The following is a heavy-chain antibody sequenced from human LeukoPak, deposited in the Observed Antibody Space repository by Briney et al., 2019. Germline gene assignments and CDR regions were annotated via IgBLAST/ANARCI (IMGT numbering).Heavy chain of an antibody. V-gene: IGHV3-23*01. J-gene: IGHJ4*02. CDR2: ISGSGDST. D-gene: IGHD6-19*01. Sequence: PGGSLRLSCAASGFTFRSYAMSWVRQAPGKGLEWVSGISGSGDSTYYADFVKGRFTISRDNSKNTLYLQMNSLRAEDTAVYYCAKVGGIIAVAAIFDYWGQGTLVTVSS. CDR3: AKVGGIIAVAAIFDY. CDR1: GFTFRSYA.